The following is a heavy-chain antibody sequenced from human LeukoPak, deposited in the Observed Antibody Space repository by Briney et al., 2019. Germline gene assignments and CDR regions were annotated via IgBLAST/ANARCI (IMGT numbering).Heavy chain of an antibody. CDR1: GYTFTAQY. V-gene: IGHV1-2*02. J-gene: IGHJ6*03. D-gene: IGHD2-2*01. CDR3: ARDWPTTSSTSCLWCYYYYMDV. Sequence: ASVKVSCKASGYTFTAQYVHWVRQAPGQGLEWMGWINPNSGDTNYAQKFQGRVTMTRDTSISTAFMELSSLRSDDTAVYYCARDWPTTSSTSCLWCYYYYMDVWGKGTTVTVSS. CDR2: INPNSGDT.